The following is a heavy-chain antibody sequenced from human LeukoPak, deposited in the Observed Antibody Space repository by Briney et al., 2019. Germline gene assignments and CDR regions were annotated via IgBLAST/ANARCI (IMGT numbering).Heavy chain of an antibody. J-gene: IGHJ4*02. V-gene: IGHV3-23*01. CDR3: AKGRYFWSGYGSDY. Sequence: GGSLRLSCAASGFTFSSYAMSWVRQAPGKGLEWVSAISGSGGSTYYADSVKGRFTISRDNSKNTLYLQMNSPRAEDTAVYYCAKGRYFWSGYGSDYWGQGTLVTVSS. CDR2: ISGSGGST. CDR1: GFTFSSYA. D-gene: IGHD3-3*01.